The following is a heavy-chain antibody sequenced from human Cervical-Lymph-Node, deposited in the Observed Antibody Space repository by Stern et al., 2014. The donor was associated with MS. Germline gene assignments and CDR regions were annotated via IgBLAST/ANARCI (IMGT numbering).Heavy chain of an antibody. J-gene: IGHJ6*02. V-gene: IGHV3-9*01. CDR1: GFTFDDYA. CDR2: ISWNSVSI. Sequence: QLVESGGCLVQPGRSLRLSCAASGFTFDDYAMHWVRQAPGKGLEWVSGISWNSVSIGYADSVKGRFTISRDNAKNSLYLQMNSLRAEDTALYYCAKDIGETGGSGMDVWGQGTTVTVSS. CDR3: AKDIGETGGSGMDV. D-gene: IGHD3-10*01.